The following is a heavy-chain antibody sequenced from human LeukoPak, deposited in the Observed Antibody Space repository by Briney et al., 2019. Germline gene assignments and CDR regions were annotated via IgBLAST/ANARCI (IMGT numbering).Heavy chain of an antibody. D-gene: IGHD5-24*01. Sequence: PGGSLRLSCVASGFDFDEYAMHWVRQAPGRGLEWVSGISWNSVVIDYTDSVKGRFTISRDNAKNSLYLQMNSLRPEDTAWYYCAKVGGNNWYVYFDYWGQGTLVTVSS. CDR2: ISWNSVVI. CDR3: AKVGGNNWYVYFDY. CDR1: GFDFDEYA. V-gene: IGHV3-9*01. J-gene: IGHJ4*02.